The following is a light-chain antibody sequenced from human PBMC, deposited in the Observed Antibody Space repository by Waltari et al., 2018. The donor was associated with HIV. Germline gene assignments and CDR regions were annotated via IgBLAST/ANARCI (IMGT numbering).Light chain of an antibody. CDR3: SSYASGGSLL. CDR2: NTN. Sequence: QSALTQPASVSGSPGQSITISCIGSGSDIAVYNYISWYQHPPDGAPRLVFFNTNSRPSGSPFRFAGSKSGNTASLTISGLQAEDEGIYYCSSYASGGSLLFGGGTKVTVL. J-gene: IGLJ3*02. V-gene: IGLV2-14*01. CDR1: GSDIAVYNY.